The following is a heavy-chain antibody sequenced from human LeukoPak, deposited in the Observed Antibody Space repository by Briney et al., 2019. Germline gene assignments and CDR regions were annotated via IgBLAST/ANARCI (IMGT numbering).Heavy chain of an antibody. D-gene: IGHD2-2*01. Sequence: SQTLSLTCAISGDSVSSNSAAWNWIRQSPSRGLEWLGRTYYRSKWYNEYTVSVKSRITINPDTSKNQFSLQLNSVTPEDTAVYYCARAACSSTSCYRGMDVWGQGTTVTVSS. CDR3: ARAACSSTSCYRGMDV. J-gene: IGHJ6*02. V-gene: IGHV6-1*01. CDR2: TYYRSKWYN. CDR1: GDSVSSNSAA.